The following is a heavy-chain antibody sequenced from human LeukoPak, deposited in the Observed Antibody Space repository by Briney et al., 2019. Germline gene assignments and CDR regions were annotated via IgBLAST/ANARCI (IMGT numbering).Heavy chain of an antibody. CDR2: IKKDGSEK. J-gene: IGHJ4*02. Sequence: GGSLRLSCVASGFTFSAYWMSWVRQAPGKGLEWVANIKKDGSEKYYVDSVKGRFTISRDNAKNSVYLQMNSLRAEDTALYYCAANGGPFDFWGQGILVTVSS. CDR3: AANGGPFDF. V-gene: IGHV3-7*05. D-gene: IGHD4-23*01. CDR1: GFTFSAYW.